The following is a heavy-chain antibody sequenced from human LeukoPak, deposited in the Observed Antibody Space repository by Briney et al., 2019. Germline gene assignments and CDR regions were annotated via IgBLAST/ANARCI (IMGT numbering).Heavy chain of an antibody. CDR3: ARQYYYGSGSYWYRENNWFDP. Sequence: PSETLSLTCTVSGGSIRSGDYYWSWIRQPPGKGLEWIGYIYYSGSTYYNPSLKSRVTTSVDTSKNQFSLKLSSVTAADTAVYYCARQYYYGSGSYWYRENNWFDPWGQGTLVTVSS. CDR1: GGSIRSGDYY. D-gene: IGHD3-10*01. J-gene: IGHJ5*02. CDR2: IYYSGST. V-gene: IGHV4-30-4*01.